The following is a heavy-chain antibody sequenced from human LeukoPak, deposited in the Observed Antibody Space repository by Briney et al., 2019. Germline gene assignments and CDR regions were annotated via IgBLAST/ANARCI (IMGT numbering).Heavy chain of an antibody. CDR1: GYSFTSYW. V-gene: IGHV5-10-1*01. D-gene: IGHD4-17*01. CDR3: ARLAVTSYYYYGMDV. J-gene: IGHJ6*02. CDR2: IDPSDSYT. Sequence: GESLQISCKGSGYSFTSYWISWVRQMPGKGLEWMGRIDPSDSYTNYSPSFQGHVTISADKSISTAYLQWSSLKASDTAMYYCARLAVTSYYYYGMDVWGQGTTVTVSS.